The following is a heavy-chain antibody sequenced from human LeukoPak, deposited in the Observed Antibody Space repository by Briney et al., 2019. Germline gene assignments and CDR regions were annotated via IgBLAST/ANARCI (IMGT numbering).Heavy chain of an antibody. V-gene: IGHV3-33*08. CDR3: AREVGSEHYFDY. CDR1: GFIFSDYW. D-gene: IGHD2-15*01. CDR2: IWYDGSNK. J-gene: IGHJ4*02. Sequence: GGSLRLSCEASGFIFSDYWMTWVRQAPGKGLEWVAVIWYDGSNKYYADSVKGRFTISRDNSKNTLYLQMNSLRAEDTAVYYCAREVGSEHYFDYWGQGTLVTVSA.